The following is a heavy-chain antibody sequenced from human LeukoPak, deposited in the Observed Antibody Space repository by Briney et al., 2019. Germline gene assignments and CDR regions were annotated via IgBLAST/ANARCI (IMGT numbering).Heavy chain of an antibody. J-gene: IGHJ4*02. CDR1: GFTFSNYW. CDR3: ARDLGLGSDLWSGYYTVPFDY. Sequence: GGSLRLSCVASGFTFSNYWMTWVRQAPGKGLEWVANIKEDGSEKYYVDSAKGRFTISRDNAKNSLYLQMNSLRDEDTAVYYCARDLGLGSDLWSGYYTVPFDYWGQGTLVTVSS. D-gene: IGHD3-3*01. V-gene: IGHV3-7*01. CDR2: IKEDGSEK.